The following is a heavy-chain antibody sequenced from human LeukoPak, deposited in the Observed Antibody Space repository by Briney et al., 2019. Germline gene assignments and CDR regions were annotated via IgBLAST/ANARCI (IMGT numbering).Heavy chain of an antibody. J-gene: IGHJ4*02. Sequence: GGSLRLSCAASGFTFSSYSMNWVRQAPGKGLEWVSSISSSSSYIYYADSVKGRFTTSRDNAKNSLYLQMNSLRAEDTAVYYCARGGSGSYYHLFDYWGQGTLVTVSS. CDR1: GFTFSSYS. V-gene: IGHV3-21*01. CDR3: ARGGSGSYYHLFDY. CDR2: ISSSSSYI. D-gene: IGHD3-10*01.